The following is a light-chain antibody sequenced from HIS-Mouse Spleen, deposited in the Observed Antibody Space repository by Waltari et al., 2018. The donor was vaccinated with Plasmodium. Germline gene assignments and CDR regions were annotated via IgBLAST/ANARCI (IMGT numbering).Light chain of an antibody. CDR3: AAWDDSLNGPV. V-gene: IGLV1-44*01. Sequence: SVLTPPPSASGTPGQRVTISCSGSSPHLGNHTVNWYQQLPGTAPKLLIYSNNQRPSGVPDRFAGSKSGTSASLAISGLQSEDEADYYCAAWDDSLNGPVFGGGTKLTVL. CDR2: SNN. J-gene: IGLJ2*01. CDR1: SPHLGNHT.